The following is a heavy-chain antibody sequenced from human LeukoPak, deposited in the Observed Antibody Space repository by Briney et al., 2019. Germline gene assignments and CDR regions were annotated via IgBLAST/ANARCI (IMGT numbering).Heavy chain of an antibody. CDR3: ARDSTRDCSGGSCYPYYFDY. D-gene: IGHD2-15*01. J-gene: IGHJ4*02. Sequence: ASVKVSCKASGYTFTSYGISWVRQAPGQGLEWMGWISAYNGNTNYAQKLQGRVTMTTDTSTSTAYMELRSLRSDDTAVYYCARDSTRDCSGGSCYPYYFDYWGQGTLVTVS. CDR2: ISAYNGNT. CDR1: GYTFTSYG. V-gene: IGHV1-18*01.